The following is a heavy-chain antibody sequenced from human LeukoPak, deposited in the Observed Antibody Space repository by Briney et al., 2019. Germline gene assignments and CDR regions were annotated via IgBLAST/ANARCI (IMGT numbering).Heavy chain of an antibody. CDR2: IYSSGIT. CDR1: GGSISRYY. D-gene: IGHD3-22*01. Sequence: SETLSLTCTVSGGSISRYYWSWIRQPPEKGLEWIGYIYSSGITNYNPSLKSRATISVDTSKNQFSLKLSSVTAADTAMYYCARHERDFPSGYPIFVFDYWGLGTLVTVSS. V-gene: IGHV4-59*08. J-gene: IGHJ4*02. CDR3: ARHERDFPSGYPIFVFDY.